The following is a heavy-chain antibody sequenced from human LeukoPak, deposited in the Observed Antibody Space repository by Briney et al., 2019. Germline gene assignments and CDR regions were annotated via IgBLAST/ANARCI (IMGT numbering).Heavy chain of an antibody. CDR3: ARGGSSGRPWFDP. J-gene: IGHJ5*02. Sequence: SVKVSCKASGGTFISYAISWVRQAPGQGLEWMGGIIPIFGTANYAQKFQGRVTITADESTSTAYMELSSLRSEDTAVYYCARGGSSGRPWFDPWGQGTLVTVSS. D-gene: IGHD6-19*01. CDR2: IIPIFGTA. CDR1: GGTFISYA. V-gene: IGHV1-69*13.